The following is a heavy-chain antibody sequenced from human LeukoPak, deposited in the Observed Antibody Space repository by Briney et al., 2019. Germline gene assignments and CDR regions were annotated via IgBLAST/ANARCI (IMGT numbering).Heavy chain of an antibody. CDR2: INQDGSEK. J-gene: IGHJ6*03. CDR1: GFTFRSYW. CDR3: ARDRVTAAKGGYMDV. D-gene: IGHD2-2*01. Sequence: GGAVRLSCAASGFTFRSYWMSWVRQPPGKGLEWVANINQDGSEKYHVDSVKGRFTISRDNAKNSLYLQMSSLRAEDTAVYYCARDRVTAAKGGYMDVWGKGTTVTVSS. V-gene: IGHV3-7*01.